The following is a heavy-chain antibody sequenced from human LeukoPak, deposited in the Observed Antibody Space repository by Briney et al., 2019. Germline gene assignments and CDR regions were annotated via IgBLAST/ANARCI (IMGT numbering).Heavy chain of an antibody. D-gene: IGHD6-13*01. CDR2: IIPIFGTA. V-gene: IGHV1-69*01. CDR1: GGTFSSYA. CDR3: ARVEEQLAGNYYYCYMDV. Sequence: SVKVSCKASGGTFSSYAISWVRQAPGQGLEWMGGIIPIFGTANYAQKFQGRVTITADESTSTAYMELSSLRSEDTAVYYCARVEEQLAGNYYYCYMDVWGKGTTVTVSS. J-gene: IGHJ6*03.